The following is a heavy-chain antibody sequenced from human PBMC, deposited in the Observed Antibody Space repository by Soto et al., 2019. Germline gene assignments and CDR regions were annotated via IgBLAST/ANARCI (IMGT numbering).Heavy chain of an antibody. D-gene: IGHD3-10*01. Sequence: QVQLQESGPGLVKPSETLSLTCTVSGGSISSYYWSWIRQPPGEGLEWIGYIYYSGSTNYNPSLTSRVTLAVDTSKIQFSLRLSSVAAADTAVYYCARLHGLGRSDARGFDSWGQGTLVTVSS. J-gene: IGHJ4*02. CDR2: IYYSGST. CDR3: ARLHGLGRSDARGFDS. V-gene: IGHV4-59*12. CDR1: GGSISSYY.